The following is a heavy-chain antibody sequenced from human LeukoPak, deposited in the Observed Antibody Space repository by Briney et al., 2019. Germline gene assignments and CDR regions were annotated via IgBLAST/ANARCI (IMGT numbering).Heavy chain of an antibody. Sequence: SETLSLTCTVSGGSISNYYWSWIRQPPGKGLEWIGYVYYSGSTNYNPSLKSRVTISVDASKNQFSLKLSSVTAADTAVYYCARVMEYCSSTSCSGFDYWGQGTLVTVSS. CDR1: GGSISNYY. CDR2: VYYSGST. D-gene: IGHD2-2*01. CDR3: ARVMEYCSSTSCSGFDY. V-gene: IGHV4-59*01. J-gene: IGHJ4*02.